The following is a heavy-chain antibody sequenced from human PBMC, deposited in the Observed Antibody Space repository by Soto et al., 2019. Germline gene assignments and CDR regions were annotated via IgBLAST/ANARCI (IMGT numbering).Heavy chain of an antibody. CDR2: IIDSGGST. J-gene: IGHJ5*02. CDR3: TREEGLLNWFDP. V-gene: IGHV3-23*01. CDR1: GFTFSSCA. Sequence: PGGSLRLSYAASGFTFSSCAMGWVRQAPGKGLEWVSDIIDSGGSTYYADSVKGRFTISRDNAKNSLYLQMNSLRAEDTAVYYCTREEGLLNWFDPWGQGTLVTVSS. D-gene: IGHD1-26*01.